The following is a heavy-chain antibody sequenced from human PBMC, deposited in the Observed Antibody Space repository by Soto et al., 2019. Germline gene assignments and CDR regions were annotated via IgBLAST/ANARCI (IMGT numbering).Heavy chain of an antibody. J-gene: IGHJ4*02. CDR3: AAGGGLPRNY. D-gene: IGHD5-12*01. CDR2: IYHSGST. Sequence: QLQLQESGSGLVKPSQTLSLTCAVSGGSISGGGYSWSWIRQPPGKGLEWIGYIYHSGSTYYNPSLKRRVTTSVDRSKNQFSMNLSSVTAADTAVYYCAAGGGLPRNYWGQGTLVTVSS. V-gene: IGHV4-30-2*01. CDR1: GGSISGGGYS.